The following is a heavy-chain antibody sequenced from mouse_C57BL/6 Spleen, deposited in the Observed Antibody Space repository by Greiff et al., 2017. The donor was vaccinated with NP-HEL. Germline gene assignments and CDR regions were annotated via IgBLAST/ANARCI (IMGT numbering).Heavy chain of an antibody. V-gene: IGHV3-6*01. Sequence: EVQLQESGPGLVKPSQSLSLTCSVTGYSITSGYYWNWIRQFPGNKLEWMGYISYDGSNNYNPSLKNRISITRDTSKNQFFLKLNSVTTEDTATYYCARDGANWDVSYWYFDVWGTGTTVTVSS. CDR1: GYSITSGYY. J-gene: IGHJ1*03. CDR3: ARDGANWDVSYWYFDV. CDR2: ISYDGSN. D-gene: IGHD4-1*01.